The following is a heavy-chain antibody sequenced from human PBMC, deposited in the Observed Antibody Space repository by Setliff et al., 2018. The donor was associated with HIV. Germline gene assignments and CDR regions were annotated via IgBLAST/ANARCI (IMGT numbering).Heavy chain of an antibody. Sequence: SETLSLTCTVSGGSISSSDYYWGWIRQSPGKGLEWIGSVYYSGSTYHNPSLKSRITISIDTSKDHFSLHLTSVTAADTAIYDCARVDTMLLFFDLWGQGTLVTVSS. V-gene: IGHV4-39*02. J-gene: IGHJ4*02. CDR1: GGSISSSDYY. CDR2: VYYSGST. D-gene: IGHD3-10*02. CDR3: ARVDTMLLFFDL.